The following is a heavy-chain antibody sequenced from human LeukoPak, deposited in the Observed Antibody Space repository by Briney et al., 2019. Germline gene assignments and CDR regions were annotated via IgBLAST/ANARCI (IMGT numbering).Heavy chain of an antibody. D-gene: IGHD1-1*01. CDR1: GFTFSSYA. J-gene: IGHJ4*02. Sequence: GGSLRLSCAASGFTFSSYAITWVRQAPGKGLECVSASSGSGGSTYYAHSVKGRFTISRDNSMNTLYLQMNSLRAEHTAVYYCARESGTTETSCFDYWGQGTLVTVSS. CDR2: SSGSGGST. V-gene: IGHV3-23*01. CDR3: ARESGTTETSCFDY.